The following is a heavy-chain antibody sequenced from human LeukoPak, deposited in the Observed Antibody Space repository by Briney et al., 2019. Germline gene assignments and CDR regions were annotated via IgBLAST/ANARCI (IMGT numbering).Heavy chain of an antibody. CDR2: IRSKAYGGTT. D-gene: IGHD2-2*03. Sequence: GGSLRLSCTASGFTFGDYAMSWFRQAPGKGLEWVGFIRSKAYGGTTEYAASVKGRFTTSRDDSKSIAYLQMNSLKTEDTAVYYCTRERGMDITFDYWGQGTLVTVSS. V-gene: IGHV3-49*03. CDR3: TRERGMDITFDY. J-gene: IGHJ4*02. CDR1: GFTFGDYA.